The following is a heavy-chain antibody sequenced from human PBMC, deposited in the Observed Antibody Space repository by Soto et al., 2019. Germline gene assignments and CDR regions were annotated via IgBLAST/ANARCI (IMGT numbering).Heavy chain of an antibody. D-gene: IGHD4-17*01. CDR1: GYTFTGYY. Sequence: QVQLVQSGAKVKKPGASVKVSCKASGYTFTGYYMHWVRQAPGQGLEWMGWINPNSGGTNYAQKFQGRVTMTRDTSISTAFMEFSRLRSDDTAVYYCARVKPTTVVTPRGGWFDPWGQGTLVTVSS. CDR2: INPNSGGT. V-gene: IGHV1-2*02. CDR3: ARVKPTTVVTPRGGWFDP. J-gene: IGHJ5*02.